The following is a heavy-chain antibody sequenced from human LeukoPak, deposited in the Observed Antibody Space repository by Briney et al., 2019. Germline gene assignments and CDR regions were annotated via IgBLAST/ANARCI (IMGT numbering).Heavy chain of an antibody. CDR2: IYYSGST. CDR3: ARDPYYDFWSGRGAFDI. D-gene: IGHD3-3*01. CDR1: GGSISSYY. V-gene: IGHV4-59*01. J-gene: IGHJ3*02. Sequence: PSETLSLTCTVSGGSISSYYWSWIRQPPGKGLEWIGYIYYSGSTNYNPSLKSRVTISVDTSKNQFSLKLSSVTAADTAVYYCARDPYYDFWSGRGAFDIWGQGTMVTVSS.